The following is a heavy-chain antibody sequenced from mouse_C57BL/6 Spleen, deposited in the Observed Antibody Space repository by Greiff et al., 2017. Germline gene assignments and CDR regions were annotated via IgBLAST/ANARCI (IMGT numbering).Heavy chain of an antibody. J-gene: IGHJ2*01. CDR2: ISSGGDYI. D-gene: IGHD3-1*01. CDR1: GFTFSSYA. Sequence: DVMLVESGEGLVKPGGSLKLSCAASGFTFSSYAMSWVRQTPEKRLEWVAYISSGGDYIYYADTVKGRFTISRDNARNTLYLQMSSLKSEDTAMYYCTREGASYFDYWGQGTTLTVSS. CDR3: TREGASYFDY. V-gene: IGHV5-9-1*02.